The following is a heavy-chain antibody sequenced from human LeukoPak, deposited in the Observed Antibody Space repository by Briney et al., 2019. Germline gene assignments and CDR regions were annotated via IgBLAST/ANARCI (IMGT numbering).Heavy chain of an antibody. J-gene: IGHJ4*02. V-gene: IGHV1-2*02. CDR1: GGTFSSYA. CDR3: ARNAEGYSYVPDY. Sequence: ASVEVSCKASGGTFSSYAISWVRQAPGQGLEWMGWINPNSGGTNYAQKFQGRVTMTRDTSISTAYMELSRLRSDDTAVYYCARNAEGYSYVPDYWGQGTLVTVSS. D-gene: IGHD5-18*01. CDR2: INPNSGGT.